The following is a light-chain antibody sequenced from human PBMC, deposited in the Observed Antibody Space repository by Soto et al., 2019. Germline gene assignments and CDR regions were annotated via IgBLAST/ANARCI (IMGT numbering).Light chain of an antibody. J-gene: IGKJ1*01. CDR1: QSLRHFNGYNY. V-gene: IGKV4-1*01. Sequence: DIVMTQSPLSLPVTPGEPASISCRSSQSLRHFNGYNYLVWYQQKPGQPPKLLISWASTRESGVPDRFSGSGSGTDFTLTISNLQAEDVAVYYCQQYYANPRTFGQGTKVDNK. CDR2: WAS. CDR3: QQYYANPRT.